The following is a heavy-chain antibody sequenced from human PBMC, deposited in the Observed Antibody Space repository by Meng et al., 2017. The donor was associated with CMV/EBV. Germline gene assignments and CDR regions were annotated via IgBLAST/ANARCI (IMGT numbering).Heavy chain of an antibody. J-gene: IGHJ4*02. CDR3: ARVVPAAIGTIDY. CDR1: GYAFTAYY. D-gene: IGHD2-2*01. CDR2: INPNSGGT. V-gene: IGHV1-2*02. Sequence: ASVKVSCKTSGYAFTAYYMHWVRQAPGQGLEWMGWINPNSGGTNYAQKLQGRVTMTRDASISTAYMELSRLRSDDTAVYYCARVVPAAIGTIDYWGQGTLVTVSS.